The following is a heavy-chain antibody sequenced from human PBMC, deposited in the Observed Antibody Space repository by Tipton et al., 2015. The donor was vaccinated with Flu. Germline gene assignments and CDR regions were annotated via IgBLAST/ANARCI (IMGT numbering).Heavy chain of an antibody. J-gene: IGHJ4*02. CDR2: ISSTGNTI. D-gene: IGHD7-27*01. CDR3: ASLTGDDY. V-gene: IGHV3-11*04. CDR1: GYSISSGYY. Sequence: LSLTCSVSGYSISSGYYWGWVRLAPGKGLEWVSYISSTGNTISYADSVKGRFTISRDNAKKSLYLQMSSLRAEDTAVYYCASLTGDDYWGQGTLVTVSS.